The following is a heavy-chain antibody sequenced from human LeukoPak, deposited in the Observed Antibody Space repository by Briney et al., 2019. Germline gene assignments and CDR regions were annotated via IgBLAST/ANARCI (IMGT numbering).Heavy chain of an antibody. CDR1: GFTFSSYA. V-gene: IGHV3-30*04. J-gene: IGHJ4*02. CDR3: ARGYCTSSSCYNDY. D-gene: IGHD2-2*02. CDR2: MSFDVNNK. Sequence: GSLRPSCATSGFTFSSYAFHWVRQAPGKGLEWVATMSFDVNNKYYADSVRGRFTISRDNSKNTLYLQMNSLRAEDTAVYSCARGYCTSSSCYNDYWGQGTLVTVSS.